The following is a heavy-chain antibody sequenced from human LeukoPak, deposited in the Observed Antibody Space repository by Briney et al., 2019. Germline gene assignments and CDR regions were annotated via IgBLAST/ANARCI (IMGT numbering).Heavy chain of an antibody. CDR1: GFTFSSYW. V-gene: IGHV3-7*05. J-gene: IGHJ3*02. D-gene: IGHD3-10*01. CDR3: ARGNYGSIDAFHI. CDR2: IRQDGSEK. Sequence: GSLRLSCAASGFTFSSYWMSWVRQAPGKGLEWVANIRQDGSEKYYVDSLKGRFTISRDNAKNSLYLQMNSLRAEDTAVYYCARGNYGSIDAFHIWGQGTTVTVSS.